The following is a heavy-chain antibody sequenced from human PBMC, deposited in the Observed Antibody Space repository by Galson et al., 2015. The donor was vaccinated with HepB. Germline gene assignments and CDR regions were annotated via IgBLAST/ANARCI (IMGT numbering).Heavy chain of an antibody. V-gene: IGHV3-48*01. D-gene: IGHD1-26*01. Sequence: SLRLSCAASGFTFSSYWMNWVRQAPGKGLEWVSYISSSSSTIYYADSVKGRFTISRDNAKNSLYLQMNSLRAEDTAVYYCAASRGYSGSYPDLGGGQGTLVTVSS. CDR3: AASRGYSGSYPDLG. J-gene: IGHJ4*02. CDR1: GFTFSSYW. CDR2: ISSSSSTI.